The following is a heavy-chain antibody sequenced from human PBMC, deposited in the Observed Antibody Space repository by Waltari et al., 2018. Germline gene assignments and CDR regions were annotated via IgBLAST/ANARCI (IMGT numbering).Heavy chain of an antibody. J-gene: IGHJ4*02. Sequence: EVQLVETGGGLIQPGGSLILSWAASGFTARNYYMSWVRQAPGKGLEWVSLIYSGGSIYYRDSVKGRFTISRDTAKNTLYLQMNSLRAEDAAVYYCARGSGSYPYYFDYWGQGTLVTVSS. CDR3: ARGSGSYPYYFDY. V-gene: IGHV3-53*02. CDR1: GFTARNYY. D-gene: IGHD1-26*01. CDR2: IYSGGSI.